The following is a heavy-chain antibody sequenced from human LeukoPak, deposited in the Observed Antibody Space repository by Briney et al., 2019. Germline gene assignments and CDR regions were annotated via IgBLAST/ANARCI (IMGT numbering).Heavy chain of an antibody. V-gene: IGHV3-33*01. Sequence: GGSLRLSCVASGFTFSNYGMHWVRQIPGKGLEWVALIWYDGSNKDYLDSVKGRFTISRDNSKNTLYLQMNSLRAEDTAIYYCAREGPRGNSQFDYWGQGTLVTVSS. CDR3: AREGPRGNSQFDY. D-gene: IGHD4-23*01. CDR2: IWYDGSNK. J-gene: IGHJ4*02. CDR1: GFTFSNYG.